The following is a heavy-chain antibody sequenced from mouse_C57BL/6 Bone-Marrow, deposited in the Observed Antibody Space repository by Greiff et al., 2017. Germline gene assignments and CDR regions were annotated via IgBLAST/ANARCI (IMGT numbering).Heavy chain of an antibody. Sequence: EVNVVESGGGLVKPGGSLKLSCAASGFTFSSYAMSWVRQTPEKRLEWVATISDGGSYTYYPDNVKGRFTISRDNTKNNLYLQMSHLKSEDTAMYCCERDYGSSFDYWGQGTTLTVSS. CDR2: ISDGGSYT. CDR1: GFTFSSYA. J-gene: IGHJ2*01. D-gene: IGHD1-1*01. CDR3: ERDYGSSFDY. V-gene: IGHV5-4*01.